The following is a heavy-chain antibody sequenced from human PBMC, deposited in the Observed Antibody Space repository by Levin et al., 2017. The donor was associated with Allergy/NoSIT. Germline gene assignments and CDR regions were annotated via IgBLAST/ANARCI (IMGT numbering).Heavy chain of an antibody. D-gene: IGHD6-13*01. Sequence: GGSLRLSCAASGFTFDLSAMSWVRQVPGRGLEGFSSISGSGASIYYAASGKGGFTISRDNSRNRVSLRIKSLRADDTALYFCAKEAFAAPGNVDWFDSWGQGTLVTVSS. J-gene: IGHJ5*01. CDR3: AKEAFAAPGNVDWFDS. V-gene: IGHV3-23*01. CDR2: ISGSGASI. CDR1: GFTFDLSA.